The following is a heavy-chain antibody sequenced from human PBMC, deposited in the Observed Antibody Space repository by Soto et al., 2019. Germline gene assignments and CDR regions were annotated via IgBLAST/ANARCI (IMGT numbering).Heavy chain of an antibody. D-gene: IGHD6-19*01. Sequence: EVQLVESGGGWIQPGASLRLSCAASGFTVSISYMSWVRKAPGKGLEWVSTIYRDGSTYYADSVEGRFTISRDNSKNTLYLQMNSLRAEDTATYYCARGKGIGWYESSDYWGQGTLVTVSS. CDR1: GFTVSISY. V-gene: IGHV3-53*01. CDR2: IYRDGST. CDR3: ARGKGIGWYESSDY. J-gene: IGHJ4*02.